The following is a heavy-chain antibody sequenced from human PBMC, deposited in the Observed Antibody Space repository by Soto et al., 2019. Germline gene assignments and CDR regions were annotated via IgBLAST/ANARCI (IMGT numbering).Heavy chain of an antibody. V-gene: IGHV3-74*01. CDR3: ARGQSSWAYYYGMDV. D-gene: IGHD6-13*01. CDR1: GFTFSSYW. J-gene: IGHJ6*02. Sequence: GGSLRLSCAASGFTFSSYWMHWVRQAPGKGLVWVSRINSDGSSTSYADSVKGRFTISRDNAKNTLYLQMNSLRAEDTAVYYCARGQSSWAYYYGMDVWGQGTTVTVSS. CDR2: INSDGSST.